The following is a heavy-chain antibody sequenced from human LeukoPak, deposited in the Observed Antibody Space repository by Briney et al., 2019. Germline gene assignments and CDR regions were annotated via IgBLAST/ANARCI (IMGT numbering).Heavy chain of an antibody. CDR3: ASVRAAGTGY. V-gene: IGHV3-21*01. CDR2: ISSSSSYI. CDR1: GFTFSSYS. Sequence: GGSLRLSCAASGFTFSSYSMNWVRQAPGEGLEWVSSISSSSSYIYYADSVKGRFTISRDNAKNSLYLQMNSLRAEDTAVYYCASVRAAGTGYWGQGTLATVSS. J-gene: IGHJ4*02. D-gene: IGHD3-10*01.